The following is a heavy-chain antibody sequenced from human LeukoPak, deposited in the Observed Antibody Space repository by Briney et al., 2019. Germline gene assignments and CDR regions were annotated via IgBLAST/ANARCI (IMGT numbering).Heavy chain of an antibody. D-gene: IGHD4-17*01. CDR3: AREDGGDYAYTLDY. CDR1: GGSIRSGGYY. J-gene: IGHJ4*02. CDR2: IYYSGST. Sequence: SETLSLTCTVSGGSIRSGGYYWGWIRQPPGKGLEWIATIYYSGSTYSNPSLKSRVSISVDTSKNQFSLKLSSVTAADTAFYYCAREDGGDYAYTLDYWGQGTLVTVSS. V-gene: IGHV4-39*02.